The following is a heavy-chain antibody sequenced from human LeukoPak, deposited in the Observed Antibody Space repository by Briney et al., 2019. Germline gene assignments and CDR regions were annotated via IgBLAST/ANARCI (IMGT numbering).Heavy chain of an antibody. J-gene: IGHJ4*01. D-gene: IGHD4-17*01. Sequence: GGSLRLSCAAPGFTFSGSAMHWVRQASGKGLEWVGRIRSKANSYATAYAASVKGRFTISRDDSKNTAYLQMNSLKTEDTAVYYCTRQGYGDYDGYWGHGTLATVSS. CDR2: IRSKANSYAT. V-gene: IGHV3-73*01. CDR1: GFTFSGSA. CDR3: TRQGYGDYDGY.